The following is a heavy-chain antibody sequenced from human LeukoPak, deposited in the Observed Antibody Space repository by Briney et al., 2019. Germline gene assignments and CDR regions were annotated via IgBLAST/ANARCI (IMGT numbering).Heavy chain of an antibody. Sequence: PSETLSLTCAVSGDSLSGYFWNWIRQPAGKGLEWIGRIYTTGSTKYNPSLQSRITMSVDTSKNQFSLNLNPVTAADTAVYYCARGRGGDSRTFDYWGQGTLVTVSS. D-gene: IGHD2-21*01. CDR1: GDSLSGYF. V-gene: IGHV4-4*07. CDR2: IYTTGST. J-gene: IGHJ4*02. CDR3: ARGRGGDSRTFDY.